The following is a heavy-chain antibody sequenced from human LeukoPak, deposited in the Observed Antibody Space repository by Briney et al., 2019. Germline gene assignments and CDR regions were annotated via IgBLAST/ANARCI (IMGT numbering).Heavy chain of an antibody. Sequence: SETLSLTCAVSGGSISSSNWWSWVRQPPGKGLEWIGEIYHSGSTYYNPSLRSRVTISVDTSKNQFSPKLTSLTTADTAVYCARDPPAGTSPYWGQGTLVTVSS. CDR1: GGSISSSNW. J-gene: IGHJ4*02. V-gene: IGHV4-4*02. CDR2: IYHSGST. CDR3: ARDPPAGTSPY. D-gene: IGHD1-7*01.